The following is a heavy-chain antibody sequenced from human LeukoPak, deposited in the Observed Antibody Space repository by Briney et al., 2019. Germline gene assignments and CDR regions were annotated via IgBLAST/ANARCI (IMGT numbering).Heavy chain of an antibody. J-gene: IGHJ4*02. CDR3: ATWSDAWEFDS. V-gene: IGHV3-7*05. CDR2: IKEDGSDK. Sequence: GGSLRLSCTASGFTFGDYAMTWVRQAPGKGLEWVAHIKEDGSDKYYVDSVTGRFAISRDNTKNSLYLQMSSLKAEDTAVYYCATWSDAWEFDSWGQGTLVSVSS. D-gene: IGHD1-26*01. CDR1: GFTFGDYA.